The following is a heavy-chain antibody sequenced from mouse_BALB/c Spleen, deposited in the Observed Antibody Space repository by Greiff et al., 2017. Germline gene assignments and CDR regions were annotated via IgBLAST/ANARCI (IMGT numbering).Heavy chain of an antibody. CDR3: AGNYAMDY. CDR1: GFTFSSFG. D-gene: IGHD1-1*02. CDR2: ISSGSSTI. J-gene: IGHJ4*01. V-gene: IGHV5-17*02. Sequence: VQLKESGGGLVQPGGSRKLSCAASGFTFSSFGMHWVRQAPEKGLEWVAYISSGSSTIYYADTVKGRFTISRDNPKNTLFLQMTSLRSEDTAMYYCAGNYAMDYWGQGTSVTVSS.